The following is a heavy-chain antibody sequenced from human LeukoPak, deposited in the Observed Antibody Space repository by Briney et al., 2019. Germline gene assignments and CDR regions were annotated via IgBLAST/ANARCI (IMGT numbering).Heavy chain of an antibody. CDR3: ARGYVIGTTAAACYFDC. D-gene: IGHD1-20*01. Sequence: ASVKVSCKASGYTFSNYYMHWVRQAPGQGLEWMGWTNPYSGGTYYAQKFQGRVTMTRDTSTSTAYMELSRLRSDDTAFYYCARGYVIGTTAAACYFDCWGQGTLVTVSS. V-gene: IGHV1-2*02. J-gene: IGHJ4*02. CDR1: GYTFSNYY. CDR2: TNPYSGGT.